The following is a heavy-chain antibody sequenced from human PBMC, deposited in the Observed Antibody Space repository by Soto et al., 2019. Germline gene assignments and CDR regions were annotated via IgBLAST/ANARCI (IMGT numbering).Heavy chain of an antibody. CDR2: LSNSGRRT. V-gene: IGHV3-23*01. CDR1: VFPFGANA. Sequence: EVQVLESGGGLVQPGGSLRLSCVVSVFPFGANAMSWVRQAPGKGLEWVSGLSNSGRRTSYADSVKGRFNISRDNSENTVYLQMNSLRVEDTAVYYCATEMGATQGPFDNWGQGTLVTVSS. CDR3: ATEMGATQGPFDN. D-gene: IGHD1-26*01. J-gene: IGHJ4*02.